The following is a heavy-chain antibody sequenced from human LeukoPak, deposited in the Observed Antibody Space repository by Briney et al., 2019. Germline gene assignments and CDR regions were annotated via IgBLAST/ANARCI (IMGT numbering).Heavy chain of an antibody. CDR1: GFTFSTYA. D-gene: IGHD5-18*01. CDR3: ATGGRSGHIYGPDEN. J-gene: IGHJ4*02. V-gene: IGHV3-64*01. CDR2: ISSNGGNT. Sequence: GGSLRLSCAASGFTFSTYAIHWVRQAPGKGLEFVSAISSNGGNTYYANSVKGRFIISRDNSRDTVFLQMGSLRAEDMALYYCATGGRSGHIYGPDENWGQGTPVTVSS.